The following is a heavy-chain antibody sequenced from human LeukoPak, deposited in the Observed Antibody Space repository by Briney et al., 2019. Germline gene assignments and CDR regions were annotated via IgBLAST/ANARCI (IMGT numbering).Heavy chain of an antibody. V-gene: IGHV3-7*01. CDR3: TGDFNHMDV. CDR1: GFIFSNYW. J-gene: IGHJ6*02. Sequence: TRGSLRLSCATSGFIFSNYWMTWVRQAPGKGLEWVANIKQDGSEKYYVDSVKGRFTISRDNAENSLYLQMNSLRVEDTALYYCTGDFNHMDVWGQGTTVTVSS. CDR2: IKQDGSEK.